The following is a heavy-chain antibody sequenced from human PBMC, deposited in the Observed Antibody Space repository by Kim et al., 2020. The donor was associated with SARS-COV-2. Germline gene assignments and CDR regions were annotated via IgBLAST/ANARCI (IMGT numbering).Heavy chain of an antibody. CDR1: GYTFTSYD. CDR2: MNPNSRNP. V-gene: IGHV1-8*01. Sequence: ASVKVSCKASGYTFTSYDINWVRQATGQGLECLGCMNPNSRNPGYAHQFHGRFTMTSNTSLSPAYMELSSLRSEDTAVYYCARTELGYCSSTSCYNRNYYYYYMDGWGKGTTVTVSS. CDR3: ARTELGYCSSTSCYNRNYYYYYMDG. J-gene: IGHJ6*03. D-gene: IGHD2-2*02.